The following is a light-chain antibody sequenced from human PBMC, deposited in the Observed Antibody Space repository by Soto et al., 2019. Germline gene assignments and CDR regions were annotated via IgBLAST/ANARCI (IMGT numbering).Light chain of an antibody. J-gene: IGKJ1*01. CDR2: AAS. CDR3: HQNYNVPPWT. V-gene: IGKV1-39*01. CDR1: QSISNY. Sequence: DIQMTQSPSALSASVGDRVTITCRASQSISNYLDWYQVKPGKAPKLLIYAASILQGGVPPRFSGRGSGTEFTLTISSLQTEEFATYYCHQNYNVPPWTFGQGTKVEV.